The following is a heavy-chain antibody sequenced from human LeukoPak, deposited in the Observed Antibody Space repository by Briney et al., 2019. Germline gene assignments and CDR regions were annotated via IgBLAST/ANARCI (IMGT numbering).Heavy chain of an antibody. J-gene: IGHJ4*02. CDR1: GYTFTGYY. D-gene: IGHD4-11*01. CDR3: ARANSNYYFDY. Sequence: ASVKVSCKASGYTFTGYYMHWVRQAPGQGLEWMGWINPNSGGTNYAQKFQGRVTMTRDTSTSTAYMELRSLRSDDTAVYYCARANSNYYFDYWGQGTLVTVSS. CDR2: INPNSGGT. V-gene: IGHV1-2*02.